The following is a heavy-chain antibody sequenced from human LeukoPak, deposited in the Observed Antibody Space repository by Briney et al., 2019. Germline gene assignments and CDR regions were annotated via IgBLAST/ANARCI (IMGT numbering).Heavy chain of an antibody. D-gene: IGHD2-8*01. Sequence: GGSLRLSCAASGFTFSSYAMSWVRQAPGKGLEWVANINPGGSGRNYVDSVKGRFTISRDNAKNSLYLQMNSLRAEDTAVYYCARDGEGCSKGVCSLFRYWGQGSLVTVSS. J-gene: IGHJ4*02. CDR2: INPGGSGR. V-gene: IGHV3-7*01. CDR1: GFTFSSYA. CDR3: ARDGEGCSKGVCSLFRY.